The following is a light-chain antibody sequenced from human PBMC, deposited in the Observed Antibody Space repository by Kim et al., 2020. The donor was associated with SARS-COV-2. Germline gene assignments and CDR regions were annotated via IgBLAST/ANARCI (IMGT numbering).Light chain of an antibody. CDR1: QSISSW. V-gene: IGKV1-5*01. CDR2: DAS. CDR3: QQYNSYPWT. J-gene: IGKJ1*01. Sequence: ASVGDRVTNTCRASQSISSWLAWYQQKPGKAPKLLIYDASSLESGGPTRFRGSGSGTEFTLTISSLQPDDFATYYCQQYNSYPWTFGQGTKVDIK.